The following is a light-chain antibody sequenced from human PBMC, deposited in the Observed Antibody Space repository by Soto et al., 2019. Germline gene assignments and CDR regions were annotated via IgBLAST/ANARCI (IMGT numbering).Light chain of an antibody. CDR1: SSNIGSKS. CDR2: SNN. V-gene: IGLV1-44*01. Sequence: QSVLTQPPSASGTPGQRVTISCSGSSSNIGSKSVNWYQHLPGTAPKLLIYSNNHRPSGVPDRFSASKAGASASLAISGLQSEDEGDYYCAAWDASLGGFYVFGSGTKVTVL. J-gene: IGLJ1*01. CDR3: AAWDASLGGFYV.